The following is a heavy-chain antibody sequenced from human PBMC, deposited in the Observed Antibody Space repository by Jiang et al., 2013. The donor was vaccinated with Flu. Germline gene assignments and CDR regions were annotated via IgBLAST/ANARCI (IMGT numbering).Heavy chain of an antibody. CDR1: GFTFSSYA. CDR3: AREVPPYYFDY. Sequence: VQLLESGGGVVQPGRSLRLSCAASGFTFSSYAMHWVRQAPGKGLEWVAVISYDGSNKYYADSVKGRFTISRDNSKNTLYLQMNSLRAEDMAVYYCAREVPPYYFDYWGQGTLVTVSS. D-gene: IGHD2-2*01. V-gene: IGHV3-30-3*01. J-gene: IGHJ4*02. CDR2: ISYDGSNK.